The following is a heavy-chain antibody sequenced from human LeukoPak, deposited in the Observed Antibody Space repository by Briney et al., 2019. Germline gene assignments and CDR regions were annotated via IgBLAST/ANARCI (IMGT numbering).Heavy chain of an antibody. CDR1: GFTFSSYG. CDR2: IRYDGSNK. Sequence: GGSLRLSCAASGFTFSSYGMHWVRQAPGKGLEWVAFIRYDGSNKYYADSVKGRFTISRDNSKNTLYLQMNSLRAEDTAVYYCAPLRIFYDFWSGDAFDIWGQGTMVTVSS. V-gene: IGHV3-30*02. CDR3: APLRIFYDFWSGDAFDI. J-gene: IGHJ3*02. D-gene: IGHD3-3*01.